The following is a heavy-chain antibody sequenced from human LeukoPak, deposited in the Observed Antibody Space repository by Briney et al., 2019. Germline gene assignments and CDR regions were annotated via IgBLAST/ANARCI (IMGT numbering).Heavy chain of an antibody. CDR3: AREKSFDL. Sequence: SETLSLTCTVSGGSISSSSYYWGWIRQPPGKGLEWIGSIYYSGSTYYNPSLKSRVTISVDTSKNQFSLKLSSVTAADTAVYYCAREKSFDLWGRGTLVTVSS. V-gene: IGHV4-39*07. CDR1: GGSISSSSYY. J-gene: IGHJ2*01. CDR2: IYYSGST.